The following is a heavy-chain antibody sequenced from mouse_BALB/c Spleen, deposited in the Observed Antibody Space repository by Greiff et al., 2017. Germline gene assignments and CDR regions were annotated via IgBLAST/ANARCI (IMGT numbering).Heavy chain of an antibody. D-gene: IGHD2-13*01. CDR2: INPNNGGT. Sequence: EVQLQQSGPELVKPGASVKISCKTSGYTFTEYTMHWVKQSPGKSLEWIGGINPNNGGTSYNQKFKGKATLTVDKSSSTAYMELRSLTSEDSAVYYCAREGDYGDYRILMDYWGQGTSVTVSS. CDR1: GYTFTEYT. CDR3: AREGDYGDYRILMDY. V-gene: IGHV1-18*01. J-gene: IGHJ4*01.